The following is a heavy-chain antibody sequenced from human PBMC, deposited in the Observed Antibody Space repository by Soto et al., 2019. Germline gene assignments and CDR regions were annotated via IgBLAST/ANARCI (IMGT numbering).Heavy chain of an antibody. D-gene: IGHD2-21*02. CDR3: ARGLRRSVLLDCGGDCYSHQITYGMDV. V-gene: IGHV4-61*01. J-gene: IGHJ6*02. CDR1: GGSVSSGSYY. Sequence: SETLSITCTVSGGSVSSGSYYWSWIRQPPGKGLEWIGYIYYSGSTNYNPSLKSRVTISVDTSKNQFSLKLSSVTAADTAVYYCARGLRRSVLLDCGGDCYSHQITYGMDVWGQGTTVTVSS. CDR2: IYYSGST.